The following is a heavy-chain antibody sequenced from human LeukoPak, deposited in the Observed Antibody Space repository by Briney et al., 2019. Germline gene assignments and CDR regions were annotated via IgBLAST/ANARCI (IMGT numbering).Heavy chain of an antibody. CDR1: GGFISSSSYY. D-gene: IGHD3-16*01. V-gene: IGHV4-39*02. CDR2: IYYSGRT. J-gene: IGHJ1*01. Sequence: SETLSLTCTVSGGFISSSSYYWGWIRQPPGKGLEWIGDIYYSGRTYYNPSLRSRVSISLDTSMNHFSLTLSSVTAADTAVYYCARRRYYDSAGYFDWGRGSLVIVSS. CDR3: ARRRYYDSAGYFD.